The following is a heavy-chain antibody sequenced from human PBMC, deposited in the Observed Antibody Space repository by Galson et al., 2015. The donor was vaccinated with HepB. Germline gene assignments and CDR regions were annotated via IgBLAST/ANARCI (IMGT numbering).Heavy chain of an antibody. CDR2: IYWDDDK. D-gene: IGHD3-10*01. J-gene: IGHJ4*02. V-gene: IGHV2-5*02. Sequence: PALVKPTQTLTMTCTFSGFSLSTSGVGVGWIRQPPGKALEWLALIYWDDDKRYSPSLKSRLTITKDTSKNQVVLTMTNMDPVDTATYYCAGLGGSGSYYTLDYWGQGTLVTVSS. CDR1: GFSLSTSGVG. CDR3: AGLGGSGSYYTLDY.